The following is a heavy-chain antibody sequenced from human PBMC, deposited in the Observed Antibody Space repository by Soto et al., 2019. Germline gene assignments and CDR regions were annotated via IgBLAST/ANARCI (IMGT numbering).Heavy chain of an antibody. CDR3: ARVHVMVVAGSTFDY. V-gene: IGHV4-38-2*02. CDR1: GDSISSGSY. CDR2: IYHGGTT. D-gene: IGHD6-19*01. J-gene: IGHJ4*03. Sequence: PSETLSLTCTVSGDSISSGSYWGWIRQPPGEGPEWIASIYHGGTTFYSPSLKSRISISVDTSKNQFSLRLTSVTAADTATYYCARVHVMVVAGSTFDYWGPGTLVTVSS.